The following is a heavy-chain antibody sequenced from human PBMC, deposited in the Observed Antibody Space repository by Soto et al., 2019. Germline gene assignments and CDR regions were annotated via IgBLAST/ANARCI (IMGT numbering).Heavy chain of an antibody. CDR2: INHSRST. D-gene: IGHD3-10*01. Sequence: QVQLQHWGAGLLKPSETLSLTCVVYGGSFSGHYWSWIRQPPGKGLEWIWEINHSRSTNYNPPLKSRITTSVVTSKNQFSLKLSSVPTADTAAYYCARVSITMIRGAPLAGVWGEGTTVTVSS. J-gene: IGHJ6*01. CDR3: ARVSITMIRGAPLAGV. V-gene: IGHV4-34*01. CDR1: GGSFSGHY.